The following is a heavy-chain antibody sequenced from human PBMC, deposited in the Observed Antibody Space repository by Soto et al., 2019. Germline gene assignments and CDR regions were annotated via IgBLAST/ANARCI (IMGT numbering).Heavy chain of an antibody. Sequence: VGSLRLSCAVSGFTFNNYAMHWVRQAPGKGLEWVAVISYDGSNKYHADSVKGRFTISRDNSKNTLYLQMNSLGAEDTAVYYCAKARPIFGVVISADYYYGLGVWGQGTTVTVSS. CDR1: GFTFNNYA. CDR2: ISYDGSNK. J-gene: IGHJ6*02. V-gene: IGHV3-30*18. CDR3: AKARPIFGVVISADYYYGLGV. D-gene: IGHD3-3*01.